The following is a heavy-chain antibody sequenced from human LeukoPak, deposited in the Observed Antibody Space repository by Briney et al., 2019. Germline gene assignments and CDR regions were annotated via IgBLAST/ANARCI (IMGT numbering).Heavy chain of an antibody. J-gene: IGHJ4*02. CDR2: MNPNSGNT. CDR3: ARRGYSYGAPSDY. D-gene: IGHD5-18*01. Sequence: ASVKVSCKASGYTFTSYDINWVRQATGQGLEWMGWMNPNSGNTGYAQKFQGRVTMTRNTSISTAYMELSSLRSEDMAVYYCARRGYSYGAPSDYWGQGTLVTVSS. V-gene: IGHV1-8*01. CDR1: GYTFTSYD.